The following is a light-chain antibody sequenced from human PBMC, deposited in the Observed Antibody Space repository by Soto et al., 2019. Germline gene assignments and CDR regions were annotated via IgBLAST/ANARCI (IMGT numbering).Light chain of an antibody. CDR1: QSVSSSY. CDR3: QQYGSSSWT. CDR2: GAS. J-gene: IGKJ1*01. V-gene: IGKV3-20*01. Sequence: EIVFTQSPGTPFLSPREKDTPSRRAIQSVSSSYLAWYQQKPGQAPRLLIYGASSRATGIPDRFSGSGSGTDFTLTISRLEPEDFAVYYCQQYGSSSWTFGQGTKVDIK.